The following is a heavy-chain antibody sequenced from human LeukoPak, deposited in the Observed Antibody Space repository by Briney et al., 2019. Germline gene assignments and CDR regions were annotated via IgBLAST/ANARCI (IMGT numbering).Heavy chain of an antibody. Sequence: GGSLRLSCAASGFTFSSYSMNWVRQAPGKGLEWVSYIISTSSTTYYADSVRGRFTISRDNAKNSLYLQMNSLRDEDTAVYYCGSGVISDYWGQGTLVTVSS. CDR3: GSGVISDY. J-gene: IGHJ4*02. V-gene: IGHV3-48*02. D-gene: IGHD3-10*01. CDR1: GFTFSSYS. CDR2: IISTSSTT.